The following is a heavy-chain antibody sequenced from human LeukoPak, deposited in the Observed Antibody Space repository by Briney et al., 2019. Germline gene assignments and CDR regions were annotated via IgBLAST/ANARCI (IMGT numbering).Heavy chain of an antibody. CDR1: GFTFSSYS. J-gene: IGHJ4*02. CDR2: ISSSSSYI. CDR3: ARVPGYYDSSGYYPPLFDY. Sequence: PGGSLRLSCAASGFTFSSYSMNWVRQAPGKGLEWVSSISSSSSYIYYADSVKGRFTISRDNAKNSLYLQMNSLRAEDTAVYYCARVPGYYDSSGYYPPLFDYWGQGTLVTVSS. D-gene: IGHD3-22*01. V-gene: IGHV3-21*01.